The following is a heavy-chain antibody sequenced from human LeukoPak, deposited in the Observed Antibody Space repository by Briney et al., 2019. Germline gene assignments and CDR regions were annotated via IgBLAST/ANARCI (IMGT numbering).Heavy chain of an antibody. V-gene: IGHV1-2*02. J-gene: IGHJ4*02. Sequence: AASVKVSCKASGYTFTSYDINWVRQATGQGLEWMGWINPNSGGTNYAQKFQGRVTMTRDTSISTAYMELSRLRSDDTAVYYCARVKRYCSGGSCYPFDYWGQGTLVTVSS. CDR1: GYTFTSYD. D-gene: IGHD2-15*01. CDR2: INPNSGGT. CDR3: ARVKRYCSGGSCYPFDY.